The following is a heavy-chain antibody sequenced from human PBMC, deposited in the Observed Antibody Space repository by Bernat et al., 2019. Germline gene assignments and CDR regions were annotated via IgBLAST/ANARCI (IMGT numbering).Heavy chain of an antibody. CDR1: GFSLTSNPVG. Sequence: QIILKESGPTLVKPTQALALTCTFSGFSLTSNPVGVGWVRQSPGKALEWLVVIYWDDDKRYSPSLRSRLTITKDASNNQVDLTMTNMDTEDTATYYCAHRRDGGGNWNEELFDYWGQGIQVTVSS. J-gene: IGHJ4*02. CDR3: AHRRDGGGNWNEELFDY. V-gene: IGHV2-5*02. D-gene: IGHD1-1*01. CDR2: IYWDDDK.